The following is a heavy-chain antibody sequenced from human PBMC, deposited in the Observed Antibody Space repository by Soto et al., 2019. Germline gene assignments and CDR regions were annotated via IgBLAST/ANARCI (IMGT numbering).Heavy chain of an antibody. V-gene: IGHV3-30-3*01. CDR2: ISYDGSNK. J-gene: IGHJ4*02. CDR3: ARGNCSSTSCYGGY. D-gene: IGHD2-2*01. Sequence: GGSLRLSCAASGFTFSSYAMHWVRQAPGKGLEWVAVISYDGSNKYYADSVKGRFTISRDNSKNTLYLQMNSLRADDTAVYYCARGNCSSTSCYGGYWGQGTLVTVSS. CDR1: GFTFSSYA.